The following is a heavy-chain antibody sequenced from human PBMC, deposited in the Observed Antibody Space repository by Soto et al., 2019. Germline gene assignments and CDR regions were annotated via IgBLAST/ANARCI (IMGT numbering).Heavy chain of an antibody. CDR1: GFMFTSSA. CDR2: LVVGGGNT. Sequence: SLKVSCKTSGFMFTSSAVQWVRQARGQRLEWIGWLVVGGGNTHYAQHFQERVTLTRDMSTGTGYMELSSLRSEGTAVYDCAAVPVLRFLRWLAAYFDTWGQGTLVTI. CDR3: AAVPVLRFLRWLAAYFDT. J-gene: IGHJ4*02. V-gene: IGHV1-58*01. D-gene: IGHD3-3*01.